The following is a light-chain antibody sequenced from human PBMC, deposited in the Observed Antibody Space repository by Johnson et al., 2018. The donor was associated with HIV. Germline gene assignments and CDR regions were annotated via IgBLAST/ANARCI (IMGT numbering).Light chain of an antibody. CDR3: GTWDSSLSAFYV. V-gene: IGLV1-51*02. Sequence: QSVLTQPPSVSAAPGQKVTISCSGSSSNIGNNYVSWYQQLPGTAPKLLIYENNKRPSGIPDRFSGSTSGTSATLGLTGLQTGDEADYYCGTWDSSLSAFYVFGTGTKVTVL. CDR1: SSNIGNNY. CDR2: ENN. J-gene: IGLJ1*01.